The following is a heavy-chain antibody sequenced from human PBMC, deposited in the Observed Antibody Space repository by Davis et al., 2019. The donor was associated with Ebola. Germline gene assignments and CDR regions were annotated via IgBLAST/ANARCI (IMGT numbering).Heavy chain of an antibody. CDR2: VYIDGPT. CDR3: ARGITVAGSYYFDY. V-gene: IGHV3-53*04. J-gene: IGHJ4*02. D-gene: IGHD6-19*01. CDR1: DLTVNSND. Sequence: GGSLRLSCAASDLTVNSNDMNWVRQAPGKGLEWVSVVYIDGPTFYADSVRGRFTISRHNSKNMLYLQMNSLRPEDTAVYHCARGITVAGSYYFDYWGQGTLVTVSS.